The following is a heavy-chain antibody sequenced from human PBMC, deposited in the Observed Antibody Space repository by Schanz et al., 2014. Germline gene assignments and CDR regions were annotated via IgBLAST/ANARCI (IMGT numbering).Heavy chain of an antibody. CDR2: ITGASDHI. V-gene: IGHV3-23*01. Sequence: EVQLLESGGGLVQPGGSLRLSCAASGFTFSSYAMSWVRQAPGKGLEWVSGITGASDHIDYADSVKGRFTISSDNSKSTLYLQMSSLRAEDTAVYYCAKSQGSSFDSWGQGTLVTVSS. J-gene: IGHJ4*02. CDR3: AKSQGSSFDS. D-gene: IGHD6-13*01. CDR1: GFTFSSYA.